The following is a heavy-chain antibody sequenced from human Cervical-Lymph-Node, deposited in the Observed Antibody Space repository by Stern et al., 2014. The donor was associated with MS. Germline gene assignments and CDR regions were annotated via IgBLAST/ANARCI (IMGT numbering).Heavy chain of an antibody. V-gene: IGHV1-18*01. D-gene: IGHD2-15*01. CDR2: LSSSNGNT. Sequence: VQLLESGAEVKKPGASVKVSCKASGYTFTSYGISWVRQAPGQGLEWMGWLSSSNGNTTYAHNLQGRVTMTTDTSTSTAYIDLRSLRSDDTAVYYCARGLLGSENALYICGQGTMVTVSS. J-gene: IGHJ3*02. CDR1: GYTFTSYG. CDR3: ARGLLGSENALYI.